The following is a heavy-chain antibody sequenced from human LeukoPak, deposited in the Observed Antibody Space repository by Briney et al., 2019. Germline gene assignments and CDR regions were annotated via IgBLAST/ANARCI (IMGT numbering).Heavy chain of an antibody. CDR2: IRYDGSNK. Sequence: GGSLSLSCAESGFTFSSYGMHWVRQAPGKGLEWVAFIRYDGSNKYYADSVKGRFTIARDNSKNTLYLQMNSLRAEDTAVYYCAKDTTPPKAGFVHWGQGTLVTVSS. J-gene: IGHJ5*02. CDR3: AKDTTPPKAGFVH. CDR1: GFTFSSYG. V-gene: IGHV3-30*02. D-gene: IGHD1-14*01.